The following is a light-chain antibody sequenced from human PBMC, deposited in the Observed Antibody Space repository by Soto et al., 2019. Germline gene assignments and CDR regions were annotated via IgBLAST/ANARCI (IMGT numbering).Light chain of an antibody. CDR2: GAS. CDR1: QSVDNNY. Sequence: EIVLTQSPGTLSLSPGERATLSCRSSQSVDNNYLAWYQQKPGQAPRLLIYGASNRATGIPDRFSGSGSGTDFTLAIRRLEPEDFAVYYCHQFGYSPRTFGRGTKVDIK. CDR3: HQFGYSPRT. J-gene: IGKJ1*01. V-gene: IGKV3-20*01.